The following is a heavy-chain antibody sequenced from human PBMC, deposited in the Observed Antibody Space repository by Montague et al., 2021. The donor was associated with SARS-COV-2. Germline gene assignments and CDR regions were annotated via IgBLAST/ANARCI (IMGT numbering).Heavy chain of an antibody. D-gene: IGHD3-3*01. J-gene: IGHJ4*02. CDR1: GASISSRSYY. Sequence: SETLSLTCTVSGASISSRSYYWGWIRQPPGKGLEWIGFKYYSGSTYYNPTLKSRVTISVDTSKNQFSLKLSSVTAADTAVYCCATLPSSITIFGVVRGYYFDDWGQGTLVTVSS. V-gene: IGHV4-39*01. CDR2: KYYSGST. CDR3: ATLPSSITIFGVVRGYYFDD.